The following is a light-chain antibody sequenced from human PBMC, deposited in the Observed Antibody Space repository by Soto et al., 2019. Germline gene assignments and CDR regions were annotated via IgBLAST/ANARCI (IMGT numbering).Light chain of an antibody. CDR2: EAS. CDR1: QSFSSSY. V-gene: IGKV3-20*01. J-gene: IGKJ1*01. CDR3: QQYGNSPRT. Sequence: EIVFTQSPGTLSLSPGERSTLSCIASQSFSSSYLAWYQQKPGQAPRLLIYEASSRATGIPGRFRGSGSRTDFTLTISRLEPEDFAVYYCQQYGNSPRTFGQGTKVDIK.